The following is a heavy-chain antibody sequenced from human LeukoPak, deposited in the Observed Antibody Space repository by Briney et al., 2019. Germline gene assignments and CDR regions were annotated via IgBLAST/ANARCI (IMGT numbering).Heavy chain of an antibody. Sequence: ASVKVSCKVSGYTLTELSMHWVRQAPGKGLEWMGGFDPEDGETIYAQKFQGRVTMTEGTSTDTAYMELSSLRSEDTAVYYCATDYALAGNFDYWGQGTLVTVSS. V-gene: IGHV1-24*01. J-gene: IGHJ4*02. D-gene: IGHD4-17*01. CDR3: ATDYALAGNFDY. CDR1: GYTLTELS. CDR2: FDPEDGET.